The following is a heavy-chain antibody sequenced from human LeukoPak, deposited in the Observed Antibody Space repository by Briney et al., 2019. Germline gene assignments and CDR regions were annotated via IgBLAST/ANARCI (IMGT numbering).Heavy chain of an antibody. CDR3: ARVAHFDWLSTFDY. D-gene: IGHD3-9*01. V-gene: IGHV1-2*02. Sequence: GASVKVSCKVSGYTFTGYYMHWVRQAPGQGLEWMGWINPNSGGTNYAQKFQGRVTMTRDTSISTAYMELSRLRSDDTAVYYCARVAHFDWLSTFDYWGQGTLVTVSS. CDR1: GYTFTGYY. CDR2: INPNSGGT. J-gene: IGHJ4*02.